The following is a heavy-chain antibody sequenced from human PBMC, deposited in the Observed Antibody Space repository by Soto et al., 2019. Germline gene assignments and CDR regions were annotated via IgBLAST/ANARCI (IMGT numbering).Heavy chain of an antibody. V-gene: IGHV4-30-4*01. Sequence: PSETLSLTCTVSGGSISSGDYYWSWIRQPPGKGLEWIGYIYYSGSTYYNPSLKSRVTISVDTSKNQFSLKLSSVTAADTAVYYCARGDDFWSGPNWFDPWGQGTLVTVS. CDR3: ARGDDFWSGPNWFDP. J-gene: IGHJ5*02. D-gene: IGHD3-3*01. CDR1: GGSISSGDYY. CDR2: IYYSGST.